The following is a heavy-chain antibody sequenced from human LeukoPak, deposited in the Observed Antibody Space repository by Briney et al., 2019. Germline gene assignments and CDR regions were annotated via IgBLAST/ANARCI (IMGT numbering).Heavy chain of an antibody. D-gene: IGHD3-10*01. J-gene: IGHJ6*03. V-gene: IGHV3-30*04. CDR2: ISYDGSNK. Sequence: GGSLRLSCAASGFTFSSYAMHWVRQAPGKGLEWVAVISYDGSNKYYADSVKGRFTISRDNSKNTLYLQMNSLRAEDTAVYYCARDSARGAAWGESDGYMDVWGKGTTVTVSS. CDR1: GFTFSSYA. CDR3: ARDSARGAAWGESDGYMDV.